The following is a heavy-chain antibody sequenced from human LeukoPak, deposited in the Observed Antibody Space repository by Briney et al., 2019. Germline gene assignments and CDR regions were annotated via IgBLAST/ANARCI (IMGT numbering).Heavy chain of an antibody. CDR1: GFIFSDYA. D-gene: IGHD6-19*01. V-gene: IGHV3-64D*06. J-gene: IGHJ4*02. CDR3: VKGKGIAVSSLDY. Sequence: PGGSLRLSGSASGFIFSDYAMHWVRQAPGKGLEYVSAISSNGGSTYYADSVKGRFTISRDNSKNTLYLQMSSLRAEDTAVYYCVKGKGIAVSSLDYWGQGTLVTVSS. CDR2: ISSNGGST.